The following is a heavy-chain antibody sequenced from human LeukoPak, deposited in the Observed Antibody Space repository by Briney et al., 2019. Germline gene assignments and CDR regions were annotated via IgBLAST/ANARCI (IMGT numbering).Heavy chain of an antibody. D-gene: IGHD6-19*01. Sequence: GGSLRLSCSASGFTFSCYAMHWVRQAPGKGLEYVSAISSNGGSTYYADSVKGRFTISRDNSKNTLYLQMSSLRAEDTAVYYCVKDLLPGYSSGWSMNYWGQGTLVTVSS. V-gene: IGHV3-64D*06. J-gene: IGHJ4*02. CDR1: GFTFSCYA. CDR3: VKDLLPGYSSGWSMNY. CDR2: ISSNGGST.